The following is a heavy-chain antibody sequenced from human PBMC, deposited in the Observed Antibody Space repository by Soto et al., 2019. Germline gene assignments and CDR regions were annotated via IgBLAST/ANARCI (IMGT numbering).Heavy chain of an antibody. Sequence: ASVKVSCKASGYTFTSYGISWVRQAPGQGLEWMGWISAYNGNTNYAQKLQGRVTMTTDTSTSTAYMELRSLRSDDTAVYYCARDRSGQGAKGESYYYCGMDVWG. CDR3: ARDRSGQGAKGESYYYCGMDV. V-gene: IGHV1-18*01. J-gene: IGHJ6*02. D-gene: IGHD6-25*01. CDR2: ISAYNGNT. CDR1: GYTFTSYG.